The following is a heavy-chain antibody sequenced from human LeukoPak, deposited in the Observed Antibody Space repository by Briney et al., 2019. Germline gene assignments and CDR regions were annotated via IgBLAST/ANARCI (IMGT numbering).Heavy chain of an antibody. V-gene: IGHV4-59*08. D-gene: IGHD6-13*01. CDR1: GGSISGYS. Sequence: SETLTLTCTVSGGSISGYSWSWIRGPPGEGLEWIGHIHYTGSTDYNPSLKSRVTLSFDTSKNQFSLKVTSVTAADTAVYYCARLSPIAAAGAYSYHSLDIWSQGTTVTVSS. CDR3: ARLSPIAAAGAYSYHSLDI. CDR2: IHYTGST. J-gene: IGHJ6*02.